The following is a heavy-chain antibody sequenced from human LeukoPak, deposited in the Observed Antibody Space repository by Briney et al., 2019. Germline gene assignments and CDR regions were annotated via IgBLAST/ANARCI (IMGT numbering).Heavy chain of an antibody. Sequence: ASVKVSCKASGYTFTSYGISWVRQAPGQGLEWMGWISAYNGNTNYAQKFQGRVTMTRDTSTSTVYMELSSLRSEDTAVYYCAREAIAAAEDWFDPWGQGTLVIVSS. CDR3: AREAIAAAEDWFDP. V-gene: IGHV1-18*01. CDR2: ISAYNGNT. J-gene: IGHJ5*02. D-gene: IGHD6-13*01. CDR1: GYTFTSYG.